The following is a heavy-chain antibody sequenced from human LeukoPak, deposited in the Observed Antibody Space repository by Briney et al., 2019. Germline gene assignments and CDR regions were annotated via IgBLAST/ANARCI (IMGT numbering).Heavy chain of an antibody. J-gene: IGHJ4*02. CDR2: TSPHNGDT. CDR3: ARVRAAAGIYYFDY. D-gene: IGHD6-13*01. CDR1: GYTFTSYG. Sequence: ASVKVSCKASGYTFTSYGISWVRQAPGQGLEWKGWTSPHNGDTNYAQKLQGRVTMTTDTSTSTAYMELRSLRSDDTAVYYCARVRAAAGIYYFDYWGQGTLVTVSS. V-gene: IGHV1-18*01.